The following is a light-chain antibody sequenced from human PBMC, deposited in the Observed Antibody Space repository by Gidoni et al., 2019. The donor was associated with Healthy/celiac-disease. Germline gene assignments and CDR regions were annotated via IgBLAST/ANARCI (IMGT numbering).Light chain of an antibody. CDR1: QSVSSY. CDR2: DAS. V-gene: IGKV3-11*01. J-gene: IGKJ4*01. Sequence: ELVLTQSPATLSLSPGERATLSCRASQSVSSYLTWYHQKPGQAPRLLIYDASNRSTGIPARFSGSGSGTDFTLTISSLEPEDFAVYYCQQRSNWPALTFGGGTKVEIK. CDR3: QQRSNWPALT.